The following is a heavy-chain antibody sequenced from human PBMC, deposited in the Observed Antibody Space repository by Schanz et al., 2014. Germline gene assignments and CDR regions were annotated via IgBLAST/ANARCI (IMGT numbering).Heavy chain of an antibody. J-gene: IGHJ6*02. D-gene: IGHD6-13*01. CDR2: IWSDGSGK. CDR3: ARVRRRIATPSTPSFRNYYYYAMDV. CDR1: GFTVSSDH. Sequence: VQLVESGGGFVQPGGSLGLSCVVSGFTVSSDHMSWVRQAPGKGLEWVAVIWSDGSGKYYADSVKGRFTISRDNSKNTLYLQMNSLRAEDTSVYFCARVRRRIATPSTPSFRNYYYYAMDVWGQGTTVTVSS. V-gene: IGHV3-33*01.